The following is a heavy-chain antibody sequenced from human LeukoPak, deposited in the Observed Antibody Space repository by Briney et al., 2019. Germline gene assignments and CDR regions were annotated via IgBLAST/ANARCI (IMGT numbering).Heavy chain of an antibody. J-gene: IGHJ4*02. CDR2: INRDGSRA. V-gene: IGHV3-74*01. CDR1: GFTFSSYW. D-gene: IGHD5-18*01. Sequence: GGSLRLSCAASGFTFSSYWMHWVRQAPGKGLLWVSRINRDGSRADYADSVKGRFTISRDNAKNTLYLQMNSLRAEDTAVYYCARDYSRAMDYWGQGTLVTVSS. CDR3: ARDYSRAMDY.